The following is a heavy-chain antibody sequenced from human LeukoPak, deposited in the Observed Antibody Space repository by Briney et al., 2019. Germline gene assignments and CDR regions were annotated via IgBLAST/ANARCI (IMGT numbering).Heavy chain of an antibody. V-gene: IGHV3-7*05. CDR2: IKQDGSQT. CDR3: ARDKGWFGELPRTYYFDS. D-gene: IGHD3-10*01. Sequence: SGGSLRLSCAASGFTFSTYRLSWVRQTPGKGLEWVANIKQDGSQTYYVDSVKGRFTISRDNAKNSLYLQMNRLRAEDTAVYYCARDKGWFGELPRTYYFDSWGQGTLVTVSS. J-gene: IGHJ4*02. CDR1: GFTFSTYR.